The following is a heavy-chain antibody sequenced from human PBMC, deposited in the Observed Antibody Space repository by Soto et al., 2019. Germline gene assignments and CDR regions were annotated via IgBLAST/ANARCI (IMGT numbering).Heavy chain of an antibody. CDR2: IYYSGST. V-gene: IGHV4-30-4*01. D-gene: IGHD3-22*01. J-gene: IGHJ4*02. CDR1: GGSISSGDYY. Sequence: SETLSLTCTVSGGSISSGDYYWSWIRQPPGKGLEWIGYIYYSGSTYYNPSLKSRVTISVDTSKNQFSLKLSSVTAADTAVYYCARENYYDSSGYLYWGQGTLDTVSS. CDR3: ARENYYDSSGYLY.